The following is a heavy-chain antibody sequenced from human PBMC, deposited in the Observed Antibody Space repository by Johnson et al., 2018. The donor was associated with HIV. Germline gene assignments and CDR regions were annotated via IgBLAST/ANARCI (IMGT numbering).Heavy chain of an antibody. CDR3: AKGPFCSSTSCYPDAFDI. Sequence: QVQLVESGGGVVQPGRSLRLSCAASGFTFSSYAMHWVRQAPGKGLEWVAVISYDGSNKYYADSVKGRFTISRDNSKTTLSLQMNSLRAEDTAVYYCAKGPFCSSTSCYPDAFDIWGQGTMVTVSS. D-gene: IGHD2-2*01. V-gene: IGHV3-30*04. CDR1: GFTFSSYA. CDR2: ISYDGSNK. J-gene: IGHJ3*02.